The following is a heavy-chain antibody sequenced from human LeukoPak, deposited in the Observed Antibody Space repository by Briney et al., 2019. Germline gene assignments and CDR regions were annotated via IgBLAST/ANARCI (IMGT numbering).Heavy chain of an antibody. V-gene: IGHV1-69*06. D-gene: IGHD5-18*01. CDR2: IIPIFGTA. CDR1: GGTYSSYA. CDR3: ASGTAMVTSDY. Sequence: SVKVSRKASGGTYSSYAISWVRQAPGQGLEWMGGIIPIFGTANYAQKFQGRVTITADKSTSTAYMELSSLRSEDTAVYYCASGTAMVTSDYWGQGTLVTVSS. J-gene: IGHJ4*02.